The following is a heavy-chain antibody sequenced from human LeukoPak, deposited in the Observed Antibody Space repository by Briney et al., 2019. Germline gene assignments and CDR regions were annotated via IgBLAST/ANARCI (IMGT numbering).Heavy chain of an antibody. D-gene: IGHD3-22*01. Sequence: SETLSLTCTVSGGSISSYYWSWIREPAGKGLESIGHISASGSTNYNPSLKSRVTMSVDTSKNQFSLKLSSVTAADTAVYYCARDRPDDWSFITTTNAFDIWGQGTMVTVSS. V-gene: IGHV4-4*07. CDR2: ISASGST. J-gene: IGHJ3*02. CDR1: GGSISSYY. CDR3: ARDRPDDWSFITTTNAFDI.